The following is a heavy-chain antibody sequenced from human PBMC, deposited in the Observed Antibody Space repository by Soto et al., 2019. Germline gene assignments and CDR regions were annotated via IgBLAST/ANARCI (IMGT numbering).Heavy chain of an antibody. CDR3: ATTAGVTVDY. CDR1: GYTFTSYY. CDR2: FDPEDGET. D-gene: IGHD2-21*02. V-gene: IGHV1-24*01. Sequence: ASVKVSCKASGYTFTSYYMHWVRQAPGKGLEWMGGFDPEDGETIYAQKFQGRVTMTEDTSTDTAYMELSSLRSEDTAVYYCATTAGVTVDYWGQGTLVTVSS. J-gene: IGHJ4*02.